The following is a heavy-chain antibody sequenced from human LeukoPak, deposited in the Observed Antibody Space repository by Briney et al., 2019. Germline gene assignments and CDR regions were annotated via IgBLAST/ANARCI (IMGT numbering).Heavy chain of an antibody. CDR3: ARGLHCSKANCRRGEWFDP. J-gene: IGHJ5*02. CDR1: GYTFTSYD. V-gene: IGHV1-8*01. Sequence: ASVKVSCKASGYTFTSYDINWVRQATGQGLEWMGWMNPDSGNTGYAQKFQRRVTMTRNASISTAYMELSSLTSEDTAMYYCARGLHCSKANCRRGEWFDPWGQGTLVTVSS. D-gene: IGHD2-2*01. CDR2: MNPDSGNT.